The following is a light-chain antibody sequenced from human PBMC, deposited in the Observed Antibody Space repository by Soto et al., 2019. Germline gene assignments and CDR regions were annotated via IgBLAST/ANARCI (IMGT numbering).Light chain of an antibody. CDR2: EVN. J-gene: IGLJ1*01. CDR1: RSDVGGYSY. V-gene: IGLV2-14*01. CDR3: SSFTDTNTPFV. Sequence: QSALTQPASVSGSPGQSITISCTGTRSDVGGYSYVSWYQQHPGKAPKVIIYEVNKRPSGVSDRFSGSKSGVTASLTISGLQPEDEADYSCSSFTDTNTPFVFGSGTKVTVL.